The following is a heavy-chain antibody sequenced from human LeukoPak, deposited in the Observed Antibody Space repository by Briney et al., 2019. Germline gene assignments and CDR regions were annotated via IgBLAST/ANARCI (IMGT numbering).Heavy chain of an antibody. D-gene: IGHD1-26*01. CDR3: ARDSGSYFDY. Sequence: PSETLSLTCTVSDGSISSYYWSWIRQPPGKGLEWIGYIYYSGSTNYNPSLKSRVTISVDTSKNQFSLKLSSVTAADTAVYYCARDSGSYFDYWGQGTLVTVSS. J-gene: IGHJ4*02. V-gene: IGHV4-59*01. CDR2: IYYSGST. CDR1: DGSISSYY.